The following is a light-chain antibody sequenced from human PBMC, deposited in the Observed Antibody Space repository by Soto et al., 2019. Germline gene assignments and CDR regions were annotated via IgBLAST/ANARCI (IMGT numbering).Light chain of an antibody. J-gene: IGLJ2*01. CDR1: DSNIGARYD. Sequence: QAVVTQPPSVSGAPGQRVTISCTGSDSNIGARYDVHWYQHLPGTAPKQLIYGNNNRPSGVPDRFSGSKSGTSAFLAITGLQAEDEADYYCQSYDSSLGVIFGGGTKLTVL. CDR2: GNN. V-gene: IGLV1-40*01. CDR3: QSYDSSLGVI.